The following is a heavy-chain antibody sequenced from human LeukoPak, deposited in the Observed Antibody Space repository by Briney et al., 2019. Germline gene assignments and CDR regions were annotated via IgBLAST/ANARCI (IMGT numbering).Heavy chain of an antibody. D-gene: IGHD3-22*01. J-gene: IGHJ6*02. CDR3: ARADYDTYTYGMDV. V-gene: IGHV3-30-3*01. CDR2: ISYDGSNK. CDR1: GFTFSSYA. Sequence: GGSLRLSCAASGFTFSSYAMHWVRQAPGKGLEWVAVISYDGSNKYYADSVKGRFTISRDNSKNTLYLQMNSLRAEDTAVYYCARADYDTYTYGMDVWGQGTTVTVSS.